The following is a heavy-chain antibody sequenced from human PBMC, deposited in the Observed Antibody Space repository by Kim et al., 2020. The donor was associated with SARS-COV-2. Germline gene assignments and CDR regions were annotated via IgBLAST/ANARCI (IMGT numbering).Heavy chain of an antibody. Sequence: TQYADSVKGRFTITRDNADNSLYLQMNSLRAEDTALYYCARESDVAGNDYWGQGDLVTVSS. V-gene: IGHV3-11*06. J-gene: IGHJ4*02. CDR2: T. CDR3: ARESDVAGNDY. D-gene: IGHD6-19*01.